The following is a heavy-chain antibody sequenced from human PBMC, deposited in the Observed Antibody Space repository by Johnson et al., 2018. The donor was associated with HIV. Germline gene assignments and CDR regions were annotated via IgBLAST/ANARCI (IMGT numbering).Heavy chain of an antibody. CDR3: AKEGSGYFHAFDI. CDR1: GFTFSSYA. Sequence: QVQLVESGGGVVQPGRSLRLSCAASGFTFSSYAMHWVRQAPGKGLEWVAVISYDGNNKYYADSVKGRFTISRDNSKNTLYLQMNSLRAEDTAVYYCAKEGSGYFHAFDIWGQGTMVTVSS. D-gene: IGHD3-22*01. CDR2: ISYDGNNK. V-gene: IGHV3-30*04. J-gene: IGHJ3*02.